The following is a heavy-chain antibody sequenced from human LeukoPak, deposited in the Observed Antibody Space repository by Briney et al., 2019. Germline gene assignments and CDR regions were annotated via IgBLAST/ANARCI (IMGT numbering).Heavy chain of an antibody. CDR3: ARDHAGGSGYRYYFDY. D-gene: IGHD3-22*01. CDR1: GFTSSSYS. CDR2: ISSSSSYI. Sequence: GGSLRLSCAASGFTSSSYSMNWVRQAPGKGLEWVSSISSSSSYIYYADSVKGRFTISRDNAKNSLYLQMNSLRAEDTAVYYCARDHAGGSGYRYYFDYWGQGTLVTVSS. J-gene: IGHJ4*02. V-gene: IGHV3-21*01.